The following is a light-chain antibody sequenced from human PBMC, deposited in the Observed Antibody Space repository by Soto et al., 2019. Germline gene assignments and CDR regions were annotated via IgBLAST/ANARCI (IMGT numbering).Light chain of an antibody. CDR2: WAS. J-gene: IGKJ1*01. V-gene: IGKV4-1*01. CDR1: HIFLYISHNKNY. Sequence: DIVMTQSPDSLAVSLGERATINCKSRHIFLYISHNKNYLAWYQQKPGQPPKLLIYWASTRESGVPDRFSGSGSGTDFTLTISSLQAEDVAVYYCQQYYSTPTFGQGTKVDIK. CDR3: QQYYSTPT.